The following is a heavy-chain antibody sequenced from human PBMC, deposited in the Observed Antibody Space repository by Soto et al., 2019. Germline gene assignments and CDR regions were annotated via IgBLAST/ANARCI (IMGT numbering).Heavy chain of an antibody. D-gene: IGHD3-10*01. J-gene: IGHJ5*02. CDR3: ARLRFGETPAKT. CDR2: IYPNDSDT. V-gene: IGHV5-51*01. Sequence: EXLKIYCKSSGYXFTSDLLGWVRQMPGKGLEYLGIIYPNDSDTVYSPSFQGQVTISVDKSINTGYLQGSSLKASDTGLYYCARLRFGETPAKTWGQGTLGTVSS. CDR1: GYXFTSDL.